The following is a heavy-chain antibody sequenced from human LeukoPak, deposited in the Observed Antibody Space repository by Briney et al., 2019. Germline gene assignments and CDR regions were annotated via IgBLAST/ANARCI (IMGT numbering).Heavy chain of an antibody. Sequence: GGSLRLSCAASGFTFSSYNMNWVRQAPGKGLEWVSSISYSSSYIYYAGSVKGRFTISRDNAKNSLYLQMNSLRVEDTAVYYCARDELGIPYWGEGTLVTVSS. V-gene: IGHV3-21*01. J-gene: IGHJ4*02. CDR2: ISYSSSYI. CDR1: GFTFSSYN. D-gene: IGHD7-27*01. CDR3: ARDELGIPY.